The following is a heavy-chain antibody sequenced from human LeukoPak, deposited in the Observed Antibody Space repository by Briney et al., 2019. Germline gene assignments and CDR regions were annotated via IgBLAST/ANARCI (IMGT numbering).Heavy chain of an antibody. V-gene: IGHV3-21*01. Sequence: PGGSLRLSCEASGFTFSNHNMNWVRQAPGKVLEWVSSINSRSNYIYYADSVKGRFTISGDNAKESLYLQMNSLRAEDTALYFCARDKVSVIPALDYWGQGTLVIVSS. CDR1: GFTFSNHN. CDR2: INSRSNYI. CDR3: ARDKVSVIPALDY. J-gene: IGHJ4*02. D-gene: IGHD2/OR15-2a*01.